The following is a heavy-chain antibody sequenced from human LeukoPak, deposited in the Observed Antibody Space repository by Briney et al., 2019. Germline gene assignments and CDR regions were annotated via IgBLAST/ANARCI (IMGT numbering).Heavy chain of an antibody. Sequence: GGSLRLSCAASGFTFSSYAMSWVRQAPGKGLEWVANIKNDGSGKYYVDSVKGRFTISRDNAKNSLYLQMNSLRAEDTAVYYCARDRSNERYYYDSSGDFDHWGQGTLVTVSS. V-gene: IGHV3-7*01. J-gene: IGHJ4*02. CDR2: IKNDGSGK. CDR1: GFTFSSYA. CDR3: ARDRSNERYYYDSSGDFDH. D-gene: IGHD3-22*01.